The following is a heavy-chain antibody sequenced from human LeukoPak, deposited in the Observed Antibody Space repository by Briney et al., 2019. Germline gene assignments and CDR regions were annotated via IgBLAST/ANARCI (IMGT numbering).Heavy chain of an antibody. V-gene: IGHV1-24*01. CDR1: GYTLTELS. CDR3: ATRPPVRYSYGYYYYYYYMDV. CDR2: FDPEDGET. J-gene: IGHJ6*03. D-gene: IGHD5-18*01. Sequence: ASVKVSCKVSGYTLTELSMHWVRQAPGKGLEWMGGFDPEDGETIYAQKFQGRVTMTEDTSTDTAYMELSSLRSEDTAVYYCATRPPVRYSYGYYYYYYYMDVWGKGTTVTVSS.